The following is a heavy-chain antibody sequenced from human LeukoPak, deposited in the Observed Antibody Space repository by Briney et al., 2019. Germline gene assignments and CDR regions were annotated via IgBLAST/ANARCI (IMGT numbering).Heavy chain of an antibody. CDR2: INWSGGTT. J-gene: IGHJ2*01. Sequence: PAGSLRLSCAASGFTFDDYAMSWVRQVPGKGLEWVSGINWSGGTTRYADSVKGRFTISRDNAKNSLYLQMNSLRAEDTALYYCARDDGAYYDSSGYSFDLWGRGTLVTVSS. V-gene: IGHV3-20*04. CDR3: ARDDGAYYDSSGYSFDL. D-gene: IGHD3-22*01. CDR1: GFTFDDYA.